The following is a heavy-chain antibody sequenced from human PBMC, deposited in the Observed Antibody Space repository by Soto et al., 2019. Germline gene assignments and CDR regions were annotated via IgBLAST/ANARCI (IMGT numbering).Heavy chain of an antibody. CDR1: GGSISSYC. CDR3: AREEYSSSSIWFDP. D-gene: IGHD6-6*01. Sequence: ASETLCLTCPVAGGSISSYCWSWIRQPPGKGLEWIGYIYYSGSTNYNPSLKSRVTISVDTSKNQFSLKLSSVTAADTAVYYCAREEYSSSSIWFDPWGQGTLVTVSS. CDR2: IYYSGST. V-gene: IGHV4-59*01. J-gene: IGHJ5*02.